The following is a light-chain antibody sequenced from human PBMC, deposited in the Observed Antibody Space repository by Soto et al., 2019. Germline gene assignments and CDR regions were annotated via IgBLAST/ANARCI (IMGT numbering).Light chain of an antibody. J-gene: IGKJ4*01. CDR1: QGIRND. CDR2: AAS. CDR3: LQHNSYPLT. Sequence: IQMTQAAASLSASVGARVTITWGASQGIRNDLGWYQQKPGNAPKRLIYAASSLQSWVPSRFSGSLSGTEFTLTISNPQTEDFATYYCLQHNSYPLTFGGGTKVDI. V-gene: IGKV1-17*02.